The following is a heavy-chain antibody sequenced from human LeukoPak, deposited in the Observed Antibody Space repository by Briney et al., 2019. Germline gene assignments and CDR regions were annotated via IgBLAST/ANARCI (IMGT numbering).Heavy chain of an antibody. CDR3: ARGHYDILTGNYSFDY. CDR1: GYTFTGYY. D-gene: IGHD3-9*01. J-gene: IGHJ4*02. Sequence: ASVKVSCKASGYTFTGYYMHWVRQAPGQALEWMGWINPNSGGTNYAQKFQGRVTMTRDTSISTAYMELSRLRSDDTAVYYCARGHYDILTGNYSFDYWGQGTLVTVSS. CDR2: INPNSGGT. V-gene: IGHV1-2*02.